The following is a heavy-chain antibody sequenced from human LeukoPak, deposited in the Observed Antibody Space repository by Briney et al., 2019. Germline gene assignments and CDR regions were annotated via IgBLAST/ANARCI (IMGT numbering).Heavy chain of an antibody. CDR3: ARGLYGSGRRSLMAH. V-gene: IGHV3-7*01. J-gene: IGHJ4*02. CDR2: IDQDENEK. Sequence: GGSLRLSCAASGFPFHNYWMTWVRQAPGKGLEWVANIDQDENEKYYLDSVKGRFTISRDNAETSLFLQMTSLRVEDTAIYYCARGLYGSGRRSLMAHWGPGTLVAVSS. D-gene: IGHD3-10*01. CDR1: GFPFHNYW.